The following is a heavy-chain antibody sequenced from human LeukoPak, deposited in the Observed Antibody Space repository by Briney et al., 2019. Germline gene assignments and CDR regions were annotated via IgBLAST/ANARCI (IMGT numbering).Heavy chain of an antibody. J-gene: IGHJ4*02. D-gene: IGHD3-10*01. V-gene: IGHV4-34*01. CDR2: INHSGST. CDR3: ARRSLPGYYYGSGSSLDY. CDR1: EFSVGSNY. Sequence: GSLRLSCAASEFSVGSNYMTWVRQPPGKGLEWIGEINHSGSTNYNPSLKSRVTISVDTSKNQFSLKLSSVTAADTAVYYCARRSLPGYYYGSGSSLDYWGQGTLVTVSS.